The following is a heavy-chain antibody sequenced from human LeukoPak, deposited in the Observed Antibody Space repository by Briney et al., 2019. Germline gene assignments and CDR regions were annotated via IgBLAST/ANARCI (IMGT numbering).Heavy chain of an antibody. J-gene: IGHJ4*02. Sequence: SETLSLTCAVYGGSFSGYYWSWIRQPPGKGLEWIGEINHSGSTNYNPSLKSRVTISVDTSKNQFSLKLSSVTAADTAVYYCARVMVGGVITPFDYWGQGPLVTVSS. CDR1: GGSFSGYY. V-gene: IGHV4-34*01. D-gene: IGHD3-10*01. CDR2: INHSGST. CDR3: ARVMVGGVITPFDY.